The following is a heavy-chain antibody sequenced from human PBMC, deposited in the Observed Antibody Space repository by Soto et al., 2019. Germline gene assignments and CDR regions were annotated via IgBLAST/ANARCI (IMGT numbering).Heavy chain of an antibody. CDR1: GGSITSGGYY. Sequence: NPSETLSLTCTVSGGSITSGGYYWSWIRQHPGKGLEWIGYIYYSGSTYYNPSLKSRVTLSVDASKIQFSLKLSSVTAADTAVYYCARDRGTDYGPYYFDSWGQGILVTVSS. J-gene: IGHJ4*02. CDR3: ARDRGTDYGPYYFDS. CDR2: IYYSGST. V-gene: IGHV4-31*03. D-gene: IGHD4-17*01.